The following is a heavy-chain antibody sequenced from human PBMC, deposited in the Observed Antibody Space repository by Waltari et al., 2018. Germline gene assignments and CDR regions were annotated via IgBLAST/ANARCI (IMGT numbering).Heavy chain of an antibody. V-gene: IGHV3-23*04. CDR3: AKALTLSSTCDMH. CDR1: GLTFSSYA. D-gene: IGHD6-13*01. CDR2: ISGNCANT. Sequence: EVQLVASGGGLVKPGGSLRLSWAASGLTFSSYAMSWVRPVPGKWLEWVSSISGNCANTYYADSVKGRFTISRDNSKNTLFLQIDSLRAEDTAVYYCAKALTLSSTCDMHWGHGTLVTVSS. J-gene: IGHJ4*01.